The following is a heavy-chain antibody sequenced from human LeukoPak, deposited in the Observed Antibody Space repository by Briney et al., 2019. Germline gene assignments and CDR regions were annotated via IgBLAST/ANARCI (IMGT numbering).Heavy chain of an antibody. J-gene: IGHJ5*02. D-gene: IGHD2-2*01. Sequence: GGSLRLSCAASGFTFGSFAMNWVRQAPGKGLEWVSAISGRGGGGNTYYADSVKGRFTVSRDDSKNTLYLEMNSLTAADTAVYYCAKAESPTATRGNWLDPWGQGVLVTVSS. CDR1: GFTFGSFA. CDR2: ISGRGGGGNT. CDR3: AKAESPTATRGNWLDP. V-gene: IGHV3-23*01.